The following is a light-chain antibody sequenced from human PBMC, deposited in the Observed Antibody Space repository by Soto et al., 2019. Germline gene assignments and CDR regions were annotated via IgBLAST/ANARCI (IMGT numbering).Light chain of an antibody. CDR2: KAS. CDR3: QQYDTYTWT. Sequence: DVQMTQSPSTLSASVGDRVTITCRASQSISDWLAWYQQKPGKAPKLLIYKASSLLSGVPSRFSGSGSGTEFTLTISSLQPDDFATYYCQQYDTYTWTFGPGTKVEVK. J-gene: IGKJ1*01. V-gene: IGKV1-5*03. CDR1: QSISDW.